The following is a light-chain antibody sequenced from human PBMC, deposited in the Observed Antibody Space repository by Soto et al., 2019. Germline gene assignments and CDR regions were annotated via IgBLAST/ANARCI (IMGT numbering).Light chain of an antibody. CDR3: HQRSNWPSLT. V-gene: IGKV3-11*01. Sequence: EIVMTQSPATLSVSPGERATLSCRASQSVGSYLAWYQHKPGQAPRLLISDASNRATGIPARFSGSGSETDFTLTISSLEPEDSAVYYCHQRSNWPSLTFGGGTKVDIK. CDR1: QSVGSY. J-gene: IGKJ4*01. CDR2: DAS.